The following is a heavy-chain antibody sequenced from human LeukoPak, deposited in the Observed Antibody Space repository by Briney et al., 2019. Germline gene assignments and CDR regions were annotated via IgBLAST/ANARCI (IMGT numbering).Heavy chain of an antibody. CDR1: GGSFSGYY. CDR2: INHSGST. Sequence: SETLSLTCAVYGGSFSGYYWSWIRQPPGKGLEWIGEINHSGSTNYNPSLKSRVTISVDTSKNQFSLKLSSVTAADTAVYYCAISKLRYYFDYWGQGTLVTVSP. V-gene: IGHV4-34*01. D-gene: IGHD1-1*01. J-gene: IGHJ4*02. CDR3: AISKLRYYFDY.